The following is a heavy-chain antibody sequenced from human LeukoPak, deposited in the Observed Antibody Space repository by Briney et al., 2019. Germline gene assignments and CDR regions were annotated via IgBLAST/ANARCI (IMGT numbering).Heavy chain of an antibody. D-gene: IGHD3-10*01. CDR1: GGSISSSSFY. Sequence: ASETLSLTCTVAGGSISSSSFYWGWFRQPPGKGLEWVGSFYYGESTNYNPSLKSRVTISIDTSKNQFSLRLTSVTATDTAIYHCARHSGSGSLSRPFDPWGQGTLVTVSS. J-gene: IGHJ5*02. V-gene: IGHV4-39*01. CDR2: FYYGEST. CDR3: ARHSGSGSLSRPFDP.